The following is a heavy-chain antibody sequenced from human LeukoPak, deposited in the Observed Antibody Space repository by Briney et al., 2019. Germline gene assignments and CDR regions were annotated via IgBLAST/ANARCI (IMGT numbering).Heavy chain of an antibody. CDR1: GGSISSYY. V-gene: IGHV4-4*07. J-gene: IGHJ3*02. CDR2: IYTSGST. D-gene: IGHD3-22*01. CDR3: ARDGDYDSHRTDAFDI. Sequence: SETLSLTCTVSGGSISSYYWSWLRQPAGKGLEWIGRIYTSGSTNYNPSLKSRVTISVDKSKNQFSLKLSSVTAADTAVYYCARDGDYDSHRTDAFDIWGQGTMVTVSS.